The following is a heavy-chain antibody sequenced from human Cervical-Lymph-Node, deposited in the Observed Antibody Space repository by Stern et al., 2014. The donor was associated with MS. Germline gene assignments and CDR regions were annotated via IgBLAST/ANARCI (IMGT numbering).Heavy chain of an antibody. CDR3: ARGYGGNSHYYYGMDV. V-gene: IGHV1-46*01. CDR2: INPSGGST. J-gene: IGHJ6*02. D-gene: IGHD4-23*01. Sequence: QVQLVQSGAEVKKPGASVKVSCKASGYTFTSYYMHWVRQAPGQGLEWMGIINPSGGSTSYAQKFQGRVTMTRDTSTSTVYMELSSLRSEDTAVYYCARGYGGNSHYYYGMDVWGQGTTVTVSS. CDR1: GYTFTSYY.